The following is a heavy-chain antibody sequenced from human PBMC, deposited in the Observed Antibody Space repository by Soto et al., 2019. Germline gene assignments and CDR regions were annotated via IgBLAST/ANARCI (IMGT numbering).Heavy chain of an antibody. CDR2: IFYSGST. Sequence: SATLSLTSPFPVDSIISSNYFWGWIRQPPGKGLEWIGTIFYSGSTYYNPSLKSRVTISVDTSKNQFSLRLVSVTAADTALYYCARRYGWLYFDYWGQGSLVTVS. V-gene: IGHV4-39*01. D-gene: IGHD6-19*01. CDR3: ARRYGWLYFDY. J-gene: IGHJ4*02. CDR1: VDSIISSNYF.